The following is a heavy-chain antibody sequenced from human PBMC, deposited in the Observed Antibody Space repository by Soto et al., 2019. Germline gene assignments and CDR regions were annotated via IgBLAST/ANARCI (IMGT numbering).Heavy chain of an antibody. Sequence: EVQLLESGGGLVQPGGSLRLSCAASGFTFSSYAMSWVRQAPGKGLEWVSAISGSGGSTYYADSVKGRFTISRDNSKNTLYLQMKSLRAEDTAVYYCAKDGSSGWVNFLDVWGQGTTVTVSS. J-gene: IGHJ6*02. CDR2: ISGSGGST. V-gene: IGHV3-23*01. D-gene: IGHD6-19*01. CDR3: AKDGSSGWVNFLDV. CDR1: GFTFSSYA.